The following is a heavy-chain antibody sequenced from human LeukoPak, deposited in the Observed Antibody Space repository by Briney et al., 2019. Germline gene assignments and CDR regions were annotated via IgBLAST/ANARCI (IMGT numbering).Heavy chain of an antibody. J-gene: IGHJ4*02. CDR2: ISSSSSYI. CDR3: AKGRTYYYDSSGYSEDLDY. V-gene: IGHV3-21*04. D-gene: IGHD3-22*01. Sequence: GGSLRLSCAASGFTFSSYSMNWVRQAPGKGLEWVSSISSSSSYIYYADSVKGRFTISRDNAKNSLYLQMNSLRAEDTALYYCAKGRTYYYDSSGYSEDLDYWGQGTLVTVSS. CDR1: GFTFSSYS.